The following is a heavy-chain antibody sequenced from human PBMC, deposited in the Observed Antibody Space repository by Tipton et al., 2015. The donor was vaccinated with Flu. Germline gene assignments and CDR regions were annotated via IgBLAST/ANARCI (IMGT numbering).Heavy chain of an antibody. CDR1: GYSFTSYW. CDR3: ALGLVVAATGDAFDI. D-gene: IGHD2-15*01. J-gene: IGHJ3*02. Sequence: QLVQSGAEVKKPGESLKISCKGSGYSFTSYWIGWVRQMPGKGLEWVGIIYPGDSDTTYSPSFQGQVTISADKSISTAYLQWSSLRAPDPAMYYCALGLVVAATGDAFDIWGQGTMVTVSS. CDR2: IYPGDSDT. V-gene: IGHV5-51*01.